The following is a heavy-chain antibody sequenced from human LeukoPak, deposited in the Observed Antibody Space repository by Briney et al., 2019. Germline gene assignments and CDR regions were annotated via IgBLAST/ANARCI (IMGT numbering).Heavy chain of an antibody. CDR1: GFPFSSYW. CDR2: IKQDGSKK. J-gene: IGHJ4*02. CDR3: ARGASGYSYG. D-gene: IGHD5-18*01. V-gene: IGHV3-7*01. Sequence: GGSLRLSCVASGFPFSSYWMTWVRQAPGKGLEWVANIKQDGSKKSYVVSVKGRFTISRDNAKNTLYLQMNSLRAEDTAVYYCARGASGYSYGWGQGTLVTVSS.